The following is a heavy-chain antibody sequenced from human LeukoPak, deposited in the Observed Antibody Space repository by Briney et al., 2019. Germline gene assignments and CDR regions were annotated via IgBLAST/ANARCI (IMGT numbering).Heavy chain of an antibody. CDR3: ARENPNYDFGPGNWFDP. CDR2: IYYSGST. CDR1: GGSISSGGYY. J-gene: IGHJ5*02. Sequence: SETLPLTCTVSGGSISSGGYYWSWIRQHPGKGLEWIGYIYYSGSTYYNPSLKSRVTISVDTSKNQFSLKLSSVTAADTAVYYCARENPNYDFGPGNWFDPWGQGTLVTVSS. D-gene: IGHD3-3*01. V-gene: IGHV4-31*03.